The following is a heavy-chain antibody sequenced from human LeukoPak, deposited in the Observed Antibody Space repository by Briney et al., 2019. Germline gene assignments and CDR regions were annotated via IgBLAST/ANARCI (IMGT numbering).Heavy chain of an antibody. D-gene: IGHD6-13*01. CDR3: AKAPMEDSWYIHFDY. Sequence: GGSLRLSCAASGFIFSNYAMSWVRQAPGKGLKWVSAITNRGDNTYYADSVKGRFTISRDNSKNTLYLQINSLRAEDTAIYYCAKAPMEDSWYIHFDYWGQGTLVTVSS. V-gene: IGHV3-23*01. CDR2: ITNRGDNT. J-gene: IGHJ4*02. CDR1: GFIFSNYA.